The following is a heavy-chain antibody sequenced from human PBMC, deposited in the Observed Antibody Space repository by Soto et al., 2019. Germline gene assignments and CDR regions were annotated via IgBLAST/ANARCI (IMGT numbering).Heavy chain of an antibody. CDR2: IRSKANSYAT. V-gene: IGHV3-73*02. D-gene: IGHD3-3*01. Sequence: EVQLVESGGGLVQPGGSLKVSCAASGFTFSGSAMHWVRQASGKGLEWVGRIRSKANSYATAYAVSVKGRFTISRDDSRNRAYLQMNGLKTEDTAVYYCARGVYDFWSGHPEGPDYWGQGTVVTVSS. CDR1: GFTFSGSA. J-gene: IGHJ4*02. CDR3: ARGVYDFWSGHPEGPDY.